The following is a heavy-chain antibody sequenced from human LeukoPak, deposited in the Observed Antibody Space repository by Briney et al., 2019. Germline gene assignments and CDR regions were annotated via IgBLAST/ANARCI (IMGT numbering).Heavy chain of an antibody. Sequence: SETLSLTCTVSGGSISSSSYYWGWIRQPPGKGLEWIGSIYYSGSTYYNPSLKSRVTISVDTSKNQFSLKLSSVTAADTAVYYCARHGPIVVVPAALPDAFDIWGQGTMVTVSS. D-gene: IGHD2-2*01. CDR1: GGSISSSSYY. CDR2: IYYSGST. CDR3: ARHGPIVVVPAALPDAFDI. J-gene: IGHJ3*02. V-gene: IGHV4-39*01.